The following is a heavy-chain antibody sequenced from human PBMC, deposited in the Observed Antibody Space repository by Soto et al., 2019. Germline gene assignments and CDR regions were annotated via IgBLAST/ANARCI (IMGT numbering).Heavy chain of an antibody. J-gene: IGHJ4*02. CDR1: GFTFSRDW. Sequence: EVQLVESGGGLVQPGGSLRLSCAASGFTFSRDWMHWVRQSPGKGLVWVSRIKGDGTITNYADSVKGRFTTSRDNAKNTVYLQLNSLTTEDTAVYYCARGGLGNYYNDYWAQGTLVTVSS. D-gene: IGHD3-10*01. V-gene: IGHV3-74*01. CDR3: ARGGLGNYYNDY. CDR2: IKGDGTIT.